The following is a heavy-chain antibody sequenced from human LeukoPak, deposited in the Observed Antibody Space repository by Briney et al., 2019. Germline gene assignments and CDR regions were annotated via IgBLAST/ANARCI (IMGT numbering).Heavy chain of an antibody. CDR3: ARGRDCSSTSCYRSYFDY. D-gene: IGHD2-2*02. V-gene: IGHV1-69*05. J-gene: IGHJ4*02. Sequence: SVKVSCKASGYTFTSYYMHWVRQAPGQGLEWMGGIIPIFGTANYAQKFQGRVTITTDESTSTAYMELSSLRSEDTAVYYCARGRDCSSTSCYRSYFDYWGQGTLVTVSS. CDR2: IIPIFGTA. CDR1: GYTFTSYY.